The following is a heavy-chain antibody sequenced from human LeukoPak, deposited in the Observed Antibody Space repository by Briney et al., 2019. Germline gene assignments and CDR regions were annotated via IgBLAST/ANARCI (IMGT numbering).Heavy chain of an antibody. CDR1: GFSFSSFE. CDR3: AGAY. Sequence: GGSLRLSCAASGFSFSSFEMNWVRQAPGKGLEWVSYISSSGTSIYYADSVKGRFTISRDNAKNSLFLQMNSLRAEDTVIYYGAGAYWGQGTLVTVSS. CDR2: ISSSGTSI. J-gene: IGHJ4*02. V-gene: IGHV3-48*03.